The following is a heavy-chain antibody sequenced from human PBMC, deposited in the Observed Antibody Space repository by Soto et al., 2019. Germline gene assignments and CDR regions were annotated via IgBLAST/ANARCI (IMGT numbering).Heavy chain of an antibody. J-gene: IGHJ4*02. D-gene: IGHD1-20*01. CDR3: ATVHNTARSFDY. CDR1: GFTFNIYA. Sequence: GGSLRLSCAASGFTFNIYAMTWVRQAPGKGLEWVSTTGATGRTTYYADSVKGRFTVSRDNSKNTLDLQMSNLRAEDTAVYYCATVHNTARSFDYWGQGTLGTVS. V-gene: IGHV3-23*01. CDR2: TGATGRTT.